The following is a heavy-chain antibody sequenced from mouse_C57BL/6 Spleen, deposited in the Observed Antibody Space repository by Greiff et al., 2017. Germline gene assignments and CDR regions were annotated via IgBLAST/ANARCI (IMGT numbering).Heavy chain of an antibody. J-gene: IGHJ4*01. CDR2: INPNNGGT. Sequence: VQLQQSGPELVKPGASVKISCKASGYTFTDYYMNWVKQSHGKSLEWIGDINPNNGGTSYNQKFKGKATLTVDKSSSTAYMELRSLTSEDSAVYYCARSQLGRGYYAMDYWGQGTSVTVSS. CDR1: GYTFTDYY. D-gene: IGHD4-1*02. CDR3: ARSQLGRGYYAMDY. V-gene: IGHV1-26*01.